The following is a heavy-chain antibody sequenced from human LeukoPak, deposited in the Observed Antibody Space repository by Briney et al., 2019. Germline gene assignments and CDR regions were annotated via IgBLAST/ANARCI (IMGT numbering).Heavy chain of an antibody. D-gene: IGHD6-13*01. CDR2: IYYSGST. V-gene: IGHV4-61*08. CDR3: AREGSAARSPYFDY. Sequence: SQTLSLTCTVSGGSISSGDYYWSWIRQPPGKGLEWIGYIYYSGSTNYSPSLRSRVTISVDTSKNQFSLKLNPVTAADTAVYYCAREGSAARSPYFDYWGQGTLVTVSS. CDR1: GGSISSGDYY. J-gene: IGHJ4*02.